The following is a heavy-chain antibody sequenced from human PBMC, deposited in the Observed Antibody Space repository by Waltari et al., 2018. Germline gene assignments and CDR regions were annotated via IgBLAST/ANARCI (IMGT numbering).Heavy chain of an antibody. D-gene: IGHD2-8*02. J-gene: IGHJ5*01. CDR3: ARGYNTGWYNA. V-gene: IGHV4-38-2*02. CDR1: GYSISHGYY. CDR2: ISYNGNT. Sequence: QVQLQESDPGLVQPSETLSLTCTVAGYSISHGYYWGWLRLPPGRGLGWIATISYNGNTDDNPALTSRVSITVDTSKNQFSLKLTAVTAADTAIDYCARGYNTGWYNAWGHGTLFTVAS.